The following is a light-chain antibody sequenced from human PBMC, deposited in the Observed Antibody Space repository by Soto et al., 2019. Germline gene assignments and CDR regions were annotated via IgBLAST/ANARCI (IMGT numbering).Light chain of an antibody. CDR2: GAS. Sequence: EIVLTQSPGTLSLSRGERATLSCRASQSVSSSYLAWYQQKPGQAPRLLIYGASSRATGIPDRFSGSGSGTDFTLTISRLEPEDFAVYYCQQYGTSPLTFGQGTK. V-gene: IGKV3-20*01. J-gene: IGKJ1*01. CDR1: QSVSSSY. CDR3: QQYGTSPLT.